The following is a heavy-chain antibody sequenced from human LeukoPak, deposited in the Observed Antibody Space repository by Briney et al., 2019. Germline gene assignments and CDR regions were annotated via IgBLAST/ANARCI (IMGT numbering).Heavy chain of an antibody. CDR2: SRNKGRGYST. CDR1: GFTFSDHH. CDR3: TTGYYGGNLRALTFDI. J-gene: IGHJ3*02. Sequence: GGSLRLSCAASGFTFSDHHMDWVRQAPGKGLEWIGRSRNKGRGYSTVFAASVKGRFTISRDEPKNSLYLQMNSLKTEDTAVYYCTTGYYGGNLRALTFDIWGQGTMVTVSS. D-gene: IGHD4-23*01. V-gene: IGHV3-72*01.